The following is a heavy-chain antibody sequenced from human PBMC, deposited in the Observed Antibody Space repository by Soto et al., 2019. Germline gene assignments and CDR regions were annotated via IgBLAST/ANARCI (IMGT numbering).Heavy chain of an antibody. CDR2: SSATGAGT. V-gene: IGHV3-23*01. J-gene: IGHJ4*02. Sequence: EMQLLESGGGLVQPGGSLRLSCAASGFTFSSYGMTWVRQAPGKGLEWVSFSSATGAGTYFADSVKGRFTISRDNSKNTLYLKMSSLRADDTAVYYCAKDRRAGGNYGFYSDFWGQGALVIVSS. CDR3: AKDRRAGGNYGFYSDF. CDR1: GFTFSSYG. D-gene: IGHD1-7*01.